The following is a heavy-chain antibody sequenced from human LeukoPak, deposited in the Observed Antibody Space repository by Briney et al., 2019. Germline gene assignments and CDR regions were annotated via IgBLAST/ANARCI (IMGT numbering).Heavy chain of an antibody. V-gene: IGHV1-24*01. Sequence: GASVKVPCKVSGYTLTELSMHWVRQAPGKGLEWMGGFDPEQGKTIYAQKFQGRVTLTEDTSTDTVYMDLSSLRSEDTAVYYCATEGRGANYWYFDLWGRGTLVTVSS. D-gene: IGHD3-10*01. CDR3: ATEGRGANYWYFDL. CDR2: FDPEQGKT. CDR1: GYTLTELS. J-gene: IGHJ2*01.